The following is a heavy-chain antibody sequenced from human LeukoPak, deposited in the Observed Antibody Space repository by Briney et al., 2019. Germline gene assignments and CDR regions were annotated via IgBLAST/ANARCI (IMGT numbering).Heavy chain of an antibody. Sequence: EASVKVSCKASGGTFSSYAISWVRQAPGQGLEWMGRIIPILGIANYAQKFQGRVTITADKSTSTAYMELSSLRSEDTAVYYCARESPDYDILTGYYSDYWGQGTLVTVSP. V-gene: IGHV1-69*04. CDR3: ARESPDYDILTGYYSDY. J-gene: IGHJ4*02. D-gene: IGHD3-9*01. CDR2: IIPILGIA. CDR1: GGTFSSYA.